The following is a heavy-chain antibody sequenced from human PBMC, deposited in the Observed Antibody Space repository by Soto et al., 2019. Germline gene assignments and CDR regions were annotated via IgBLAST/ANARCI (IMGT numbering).Heavy chain of an antibody. Sequence: SEPLSLTFPVNVGSVSGYYWSWISQPPAKGLEWIGEINHSGSTNYNPSLKSRVTISVDTSKNQFSLKLSSVTAADTAVYYCARGNGAAAGRAGGMDVCGQGTTVTVSS. CDR1: VGSVSGYY. CDR3: ARGNGAAAGRAGGMDV. D-gene: IGHD6-13*01. V-gene: IGHV4-34*01. CDR2: INHSGST. J-gene: IGHJ6*02.